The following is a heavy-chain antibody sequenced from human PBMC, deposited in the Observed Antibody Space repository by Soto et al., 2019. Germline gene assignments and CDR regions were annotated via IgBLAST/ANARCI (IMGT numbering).Heavy chain of an antibody. CDR1: GGSFSGYH. CDR3: ARGPDIVVVPANNWFDP. V-gene: IGHV4-34*01. D-gene: IGHD2-2*01. CDR2: INHSGST. Sequence: SETLSLTCAVYGGSFSGYHWSWIRQPPGKGLEWIGEINHSGSTNYNPSLKSRVTISVDTSKNQFSLKLSSVTAADTAVYYCARGPDIVVVPANNWFDPWGQGTLVTVSS. J-gene: IGHJ5*02.